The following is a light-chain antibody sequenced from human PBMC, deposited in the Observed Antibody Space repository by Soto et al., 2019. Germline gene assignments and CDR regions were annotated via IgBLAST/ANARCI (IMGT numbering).Light chain of an antibody. CDR1: NSDIGSYNY. V-gene: IGLV2-14*01. CDR2: EVS. Sequence: QSVLTQPASVSGSPGQSITISCTGSNSDIGSYNYVSWYQHHPGKAPKLMIFEVSIRPSGVSYRFSGSKSGNTASLTISGLQPEDESHYYCSSYTDSSTLVVFGGGTKLTVL. CDR3: SSYTDSSTLVV. J-gene: IGLJ2*01.